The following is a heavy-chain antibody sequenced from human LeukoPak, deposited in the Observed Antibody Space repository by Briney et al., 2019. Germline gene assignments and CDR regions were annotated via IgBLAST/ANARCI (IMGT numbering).Heavy chain of an antibody. J-gene: IGHJ4*02. Sequence: ASVKVSCKASGGTFSSYAISWVRQAPGQGLEWMGGIIPIFGTANYAQKFQGRVTITADESTSTAYMELSSLRSEDTAVYYCALTPGYSSSWYGETRFDYRGQGTLVTVSS. CDR1: GGTFSSYA. D-gene: IGHD6-13*01. CDR3: ALTPGYSSSWYGETRFDY. V-gene: IGHV1-69*13. CDR2: IIPIFGTA.